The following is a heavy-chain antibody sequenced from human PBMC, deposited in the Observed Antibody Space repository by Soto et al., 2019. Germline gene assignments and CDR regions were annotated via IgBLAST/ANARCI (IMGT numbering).Heavy chain of an antibody. CDR1: GVTFSSYS. Sequence: EVQLVESGGGLVQPGGSLRLSCAASGVTFSSYSMNWVRQAPGKGLEWVAYISRSSSTMLYADSVKGRFTISRDNAKNSRYLEMNSLRAEDTAIYYCATKTITAPAGGSWGQGTLVTVSS. V-gene: IGHV3-48*01. CDR3: ATKTITAPAGGS. CDR2: ISRSSSTM. D-gene: IGHD2-2*01. J-gene: IGHJ5*02.